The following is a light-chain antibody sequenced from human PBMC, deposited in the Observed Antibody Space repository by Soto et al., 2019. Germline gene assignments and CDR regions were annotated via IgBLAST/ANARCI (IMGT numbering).Light chain of an antibody. CDR3: QRYKTYTRN. CDR1: QRISPW. J-gene: IGKJ2*01. CDR2: KAS. V-gene: IGKV1-5*03. Sequence: DIQMTQSPSTLSASVGDRVTITCRASQRISPWLVWYQQKPGKAPKILIYKASSLESGVPSMFRGSDSGTELTLTIRSRHSDYFATYYCQRYKTYTRNFGQGTKLAMK.